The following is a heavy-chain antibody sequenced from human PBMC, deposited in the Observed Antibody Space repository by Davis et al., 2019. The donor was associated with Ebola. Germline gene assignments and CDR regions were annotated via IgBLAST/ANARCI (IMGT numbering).Heavy chain of an antibody. D-gene: IGHD2-2*01. CDR2: ISGSGGST. CDR1: GFTFSSYA. CDR3: AKDLLTSVFVVVPAAHDY. J-gene: IGHJ4*02. V-gene: IGHV3-23*01. Sequence: PGGSLRLSCAASGFTFSSYAMSWVRQAPGKGLEWVSAISGSGGSTYYADSVKGRFTISRDNSKNTLYLQMNSLRAEDTAVYYCAKDLLTSVFVVVPAAHDYWGQGTLVTVSS.